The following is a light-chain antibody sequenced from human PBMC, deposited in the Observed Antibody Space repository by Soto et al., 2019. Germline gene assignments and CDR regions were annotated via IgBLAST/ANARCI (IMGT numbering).Light chain of an antibody. V-gene: IGKV3-20*01. J-gene: IGKJ1*01. CDR3: QQYGSSGT. CDR2: GAS. Sequence: GERATLSCRASQSVSNNYLAWYQQKPGQAPRLLIYGASNRATGIPDRFSGSGSGTDFTLTISRLEPEDFAVYYCQQYGSSGTFGQGTKVDIK. CDR1: QSVSNNY.